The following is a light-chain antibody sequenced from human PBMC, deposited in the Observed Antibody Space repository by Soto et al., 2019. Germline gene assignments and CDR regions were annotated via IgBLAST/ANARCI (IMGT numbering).Light chain of an antibody. CDR3: QQYNSYSRT. Sequence: DIQMTQSPSTLSASVGDRVTITCRASQSISSWLAWYQQKQGKAPKLLIYDASSLESGVPSRFRGSGSGTEFTLTISSLQPDDFATYYCQQYNSYSRTFGQGTKVEIK. CDR1: QSISSW. CDR2: DAS. V-gene: IGKV1-5*01. J-gene: IGKJ1*01.